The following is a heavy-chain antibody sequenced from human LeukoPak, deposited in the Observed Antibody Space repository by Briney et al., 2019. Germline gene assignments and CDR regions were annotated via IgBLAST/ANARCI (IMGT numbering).Heavy chain of an antibody. CDR2: IYHSGST. J-gene: IGHJ4*02. CDR1: GGSISSGGYS. D-gene: IGHD2-21*01. CDR3: ARGLWWSKYYFDY. Sequence: SETLSLTCAVSGGSISSGGYSWSWIRQPPGKGLEWIGYIYHSGSTYYNPSLKSRVTISVDRSKNQFSLKLSSVTAADTAVYYCARGLWWSKYYFDYWGQGTLVTVSS. V-gene: IGHV4-30-2*01.